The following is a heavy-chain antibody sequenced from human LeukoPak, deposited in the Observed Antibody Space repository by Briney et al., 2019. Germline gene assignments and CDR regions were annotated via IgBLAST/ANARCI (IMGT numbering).Heavy chain of an antibody. J-gene: IGHJ4*02. CDR2: INPSGGST. CDR3: AREFRVGELDFDY. Sequence: ASVKVSCKAYGYTFTGYYMHWVRQAPGQGLEWTGWINPSGGSTSYAQKFQGRVTMTRDTSTSTVYMELSSLRSEDTAVYYCAREFRVGELDFDYWGQGTLVTVSS. D-gene: IGHD1-26*01. CDR1: GYTFTGYY. V-gene: IGHV1-46*01.